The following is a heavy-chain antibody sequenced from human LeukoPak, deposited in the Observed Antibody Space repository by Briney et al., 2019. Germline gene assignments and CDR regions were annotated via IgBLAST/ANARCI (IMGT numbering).Heavy chain of an antibody. CDR2: INHSGST. Sequence: SETLSLTCAVYGGSFSGYYWSWIRQPPGKRLEWIGEINHSGSTNYNPSLKSRVTISVDTSKNQFSLQLSSVTAADTAVYYCARRVCSSTSCPMLDYWGQGTLVTVSS. J-gene: IGHJ4*02. V-gene: IGHV4-34*01. D-gene: IGHD2-2*01. CDR3: ARRVCSSTSCPMLDY. CDR1: GGSFSGYY.